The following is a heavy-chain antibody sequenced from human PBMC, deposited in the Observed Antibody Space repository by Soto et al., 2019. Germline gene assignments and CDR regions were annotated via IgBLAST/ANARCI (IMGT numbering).Heavy chain of an antibody. D-gene: IGHD4-17*01. CDR1: GGSISTAGYY. J-gene: IGHJ4*02. V-gene: IGHV4-31*03. Sequence: QVQLQASGPGLVKPSQTLSLTCTVSGGSISTAGYYWTWIRQHPGKGLEWIGYIYYSGSTYYNPSLKSRVTISVDTSKNQFSLKLSSVTAADTAVYYCARGLSVTLFDNWGQGTLVTVSS. CDR2: IYYSGST. CDR3: ARGLSVTLFDN.